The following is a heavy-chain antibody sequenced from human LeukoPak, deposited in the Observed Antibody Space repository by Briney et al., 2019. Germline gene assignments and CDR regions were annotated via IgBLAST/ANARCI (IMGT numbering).Heavy chain of an antibody. V-gene: IGHV3-30*03. CDR2: ISFDGTKE. Sequence: GGSLRLSCAASGFTFSSYWMSWVRQAPGKGLEWLAVISFDGTKEYSAGSVKGRFSISRDNSKNTVFLQMNSLRLDDTAVYYCARVGGKIRGFGGFQQWGQGALVTVSS. CDR3: ARVGGKIRGFGGFQQ. CDR1: GFTFSSYW. J-gene: IGHJ1*01. D-gene: IGHD3-10*01.